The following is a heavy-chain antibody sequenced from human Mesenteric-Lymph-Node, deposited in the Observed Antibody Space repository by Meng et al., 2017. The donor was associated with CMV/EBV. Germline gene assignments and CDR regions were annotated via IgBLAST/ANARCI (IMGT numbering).Heavy chain of an antibody. J-gene: IGHJ4*02. CDR1: GYTFTSYA. V-gene: IGHV7-4-1*02. CDR3: ARPYFGSSGWYFGY. CDR2: INTNTGNP. Sequence: SGYTFTSYAMNWVRQAPGQGLEWMGWINTNTGNPTYAQGFTGRFVFSLDTSVSTAYLQISSLKADDTAVYYCARPYFGSSGWYFGYWGQGTLVTVSS. D-gene: IGHD6-19*01.